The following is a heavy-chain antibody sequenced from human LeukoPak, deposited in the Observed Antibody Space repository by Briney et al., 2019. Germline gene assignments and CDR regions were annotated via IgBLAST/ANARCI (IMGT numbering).Heavy chain of an antibody. Sequence: SETLSLTYAVYGGSFSDYYWTWIRQPPGKGLEWIGEINRRGSTHHNPSLKSRVTISVDTSKKQFSLKLSSVTAADTAVYYCATYSTGFDIWGQGTVVTVSS. CDR1: GGSFSDYY. CDR2: INRRGST. V-gene: IGHV4-34*01. J-gene: IGHJ3*02. CDR3: ATYSTGFDI. D-gene: IGHD6-19*01.